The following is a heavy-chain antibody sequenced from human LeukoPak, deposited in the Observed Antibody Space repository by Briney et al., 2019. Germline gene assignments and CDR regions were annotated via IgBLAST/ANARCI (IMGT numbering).Heavy chain of an antibody. CDR2: INPSGGST. D-gene: IGHD6-13*01. CDR3: ARDLFARQQLVRRQDAEYFQH. CDR1: GYTFTGYY. J-gene: IGHJ1*01. V-gene: IGHV1-46*01. Sequence: ASVKVSCKASGYTFTGYYMHWVRQAPGQGLEWMGIINPSGGSTSYAQKFQGRVTMTRDMSTSTVYMELSSLRSEDTAVYYCARDLFARQQLVRRQDAEYFQHWGQGTLVTVSS.